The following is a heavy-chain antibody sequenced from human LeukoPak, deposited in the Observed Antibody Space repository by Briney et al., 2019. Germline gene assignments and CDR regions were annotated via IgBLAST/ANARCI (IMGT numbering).Heavy chain of an antibody. Sequence: GGSLRLSCAASGFTFSSYAMSWVRQAPGKGLEWVSAISGSGGSTYYADSVKGRFTISRDNAKNSLYLQMNSLRAEDTAVYYCARVVGLTTIDYWGQGTLVTASS. J-gene: IGHJ4*02. V-gene: IGHV3-23*01. CDR1: GFTFSSYA. CDR3: ARVVGLTTIDY. CDR2: ISGSGGST. D-gene: IGHD4-17*01.